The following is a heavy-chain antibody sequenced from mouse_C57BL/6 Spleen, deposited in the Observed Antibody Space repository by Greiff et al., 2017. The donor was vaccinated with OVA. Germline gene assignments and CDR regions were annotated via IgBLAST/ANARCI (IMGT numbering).Heavy chain of an antibody. CDR2: IYPRSGNT. D-gene: IGHD2-3*01. V-gene: IGHV1-81*01. Sequence: VQLQQSGAELARPGASVKLSCKASGYTFTSYGISWVKQRTGQGLEWIGEIYPRSGNTYYNEKFKGKATLTADKSSSTAYMALRSLTSEDSAVYFCAREGDDDGGYFDVWGTGTTVTVSS. CDR1: GYTFTSYG. J-gene: IGHJ1*03. CDR3: AREGDDDGGYFDV.